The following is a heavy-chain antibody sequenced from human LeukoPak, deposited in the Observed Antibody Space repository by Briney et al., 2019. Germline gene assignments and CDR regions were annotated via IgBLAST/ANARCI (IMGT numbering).Heavy chain of an antibody. CDR3: AKDSGVVGFDY. V-gene: IGHV3-30*18. CDR1: GFTFSSYG. CDR2: ISYDGSNK. D-gene: IGHD2-15*01. J-gene: IGHJ4*02. Sequence: GGSLRLSCAASGFTFSSYGMHWVRQAPGKGLEWVAVISYDGSNKYYADSVKGRFTISRDNSKNTLYLQMNSLRAEDMAVYYCAKDSGVVGFDYWGQGTLVTVSS.